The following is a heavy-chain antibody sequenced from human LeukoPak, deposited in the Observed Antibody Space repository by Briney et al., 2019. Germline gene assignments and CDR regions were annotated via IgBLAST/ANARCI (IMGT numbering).Heavy chain of an antibody. J-gene: IGHJ4*02. V-gene: IGHV4-59*01. CDR1: GGSFSGYY. CDR3: ARVRRDGYNSPDY. D-gene: IGHD5-24*01. CDR2: IYYSGST. Sequence: PSETLSLTCAVYGGSFSGYYWSWIRQPPGKGLECIGYIYYSGSTYYNPSLKSRVTISVDTSKNQFSLKLSSVTAADTAVYYCARVRRDGYNSPDYWGQGTLVPVSS.